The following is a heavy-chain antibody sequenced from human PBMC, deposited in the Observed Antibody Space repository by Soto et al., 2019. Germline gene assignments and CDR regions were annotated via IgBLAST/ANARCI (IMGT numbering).Heavy chain of an antibody. Sequence: GGSLRLSCAASGFTFSSYGMHWVRQAPGKGLEWVAVIWYDGSNKYYADSVKGRFTISRDNSKNTLYLQMNSLRAEDTAVYYCARVVFGYSYGYDYWGQGTLVTVSS. J-gene: IGHJ4*02. D-gene: IGHD5-18*01. CDR3: ARVVFGYSYGYDY. CDR2: IWYDGSNK. CDR1: GFTFSSYG. V-gene: IGHV3-33*01.